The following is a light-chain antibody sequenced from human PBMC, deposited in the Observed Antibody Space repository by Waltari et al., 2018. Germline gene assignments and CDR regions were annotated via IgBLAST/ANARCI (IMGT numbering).Light chain of an antibody. V-gene: IGKV3-11*01. J-gene: IGKJ4*01. Sequence: EIVLTQSPAPLSLSPGERATLSCRASKTVDTYLAWYQQRPGQAPRLLIYDTADRATGIPDRFSGSGSETDFTLTISSLEPEDFAVYYCQQRRRWPLTFGGGSKVEI. CDR1: KTVDTY. CDR2: DTA. CDR3: QQRRRWPLT.